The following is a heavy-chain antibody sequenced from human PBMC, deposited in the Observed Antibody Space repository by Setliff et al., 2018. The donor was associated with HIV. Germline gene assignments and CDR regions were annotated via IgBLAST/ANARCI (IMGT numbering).Heavy chain of an antibody. Sequence: KSSETLSLTCTVSGVSVSSGGYYWSWIRQHPGKGLEWLGYVYYTGTSYFNPSLKSRITISVDTSKNPFSLKLGFVTAADTAVYYCARGASTTGDLAEYFQHWGHGTPVTVSS. J-gene: IGHJ1*01. CDR2: VYYTGTS. V-gene: IGHV4-31*03. CDR1: GVSVSSGGYY. CDR3: ARGASTTGDLAEYFQH. D-gene: IGHD2-2*01.